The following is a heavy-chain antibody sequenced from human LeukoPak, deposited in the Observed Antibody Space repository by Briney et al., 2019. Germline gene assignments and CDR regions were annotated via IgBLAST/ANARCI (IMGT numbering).Heavy chain of an antibody. CDR1: GFTFNHYA. J-gene: IGHJ4*02. V-gene: IGHV3-23*01. D-gene: IGHD6-13*01. CDR2: ISGGGAA. CDR3: ARGWSSVSYYFQY. Sequence: PGGSLRLSCEPSGFTFNHYAVSWVRQAPGKGLEWVSSISGGGAAYYADSVKGRFTISRDSSQNTVYLQMNSLRGEDAAVYFCARGWSSVSYYFQYWGQGTLVTVSS.